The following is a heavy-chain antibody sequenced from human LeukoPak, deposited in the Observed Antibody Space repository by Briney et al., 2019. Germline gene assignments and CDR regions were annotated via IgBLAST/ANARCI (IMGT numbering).Heavy chain of an antibody. D-gene: IGHD3-3*01. J-gene: IGHJ6*03. CDR1: GFTFSSYW. CDR3: AKWVDFWSGYSSYYYYYMDV. CDR2: INSDGSST. Sequence: GGSLRLSCAASGFTFSSYWMHWVRHAPGKGLVWVSRINSDGSSTSYADSVKGRFTISRDNAKNTLYLQMNSLRAEDTAVYYCAKWVDFWSGYSSYYYYYMDVWGKGTTVTVSS. V-gene: IGHV3-74*01.